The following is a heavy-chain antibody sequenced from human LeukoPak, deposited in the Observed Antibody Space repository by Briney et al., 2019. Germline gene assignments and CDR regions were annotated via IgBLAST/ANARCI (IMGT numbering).Heavy chain of an antibody. D-gene: IGHD3-10*01. CDR2: IYNMGRT. J-gene: IGHJ3*02. CDR1: GGSTSSYY. Sequence: SETLSLTCTVSGGSTSSYYWSWVRPPPGGGRGWVGYIYNMGRTNYNTSPKRQVTISIDTYKTQCSLKLSSVTAADTAVYYCARERRRLIRGAFDIWGQGTMVTVSA. V-gene: IGHV4-59*01. CDR3: ARERRRLIRGAFDI.